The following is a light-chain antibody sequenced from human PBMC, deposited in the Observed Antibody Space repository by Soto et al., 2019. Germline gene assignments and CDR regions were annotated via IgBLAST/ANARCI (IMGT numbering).Light chain of an antibody. CDR1: SSNIGSNT. V-gene: IGLV1-44*01. J-gene: IGLJ3*02. Sequence: QSVLTQPPSASGTPGQRVTISCSGSSSNIGSNTVNWYQQLPGTAPKLLIYNDYQRPSGVPDRFSGSKSGTSASLAIGGLQSGDEAEYYCAAWDDSLNGGVFGGGTKLTVL. CDR2: NDY. CDR3: AAWDDSLNGGV.